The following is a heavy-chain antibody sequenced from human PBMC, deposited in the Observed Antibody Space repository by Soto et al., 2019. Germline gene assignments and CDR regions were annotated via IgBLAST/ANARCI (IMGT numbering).Heavy chain of an antibody. J-gene: IGHJ4*02. V-gene: IGHV1-46*01. CDR3: ARGARSTHCDY. D-gene: IGHD2-15*01. CDR1: GYTFTSYY. Sequence: QVQLVQSGAEVKKPGASVKVSCKASGYTFTSYYMHWVRQAPGQGLECMGIINPSGGSTSYAQKFQGSVTMTRNTSTSTVYMELSSLRSEDTAVYYFARGARSTHCDYWGQGTLVTVSS. CDR2: INPSGGST.